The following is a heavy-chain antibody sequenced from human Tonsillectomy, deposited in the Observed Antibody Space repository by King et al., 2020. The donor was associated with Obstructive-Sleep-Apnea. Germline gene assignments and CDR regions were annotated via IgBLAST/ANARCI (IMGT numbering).Heavy chain of an antibody. CDR2: VHNNGTT. D-gene: IGHD6-19*01. CDR3: ARGAGWYDY. CDR1: GVSILSYF. J-gene: IGHJ4*02. Sequence: QLQESGPGLVRPSETLFLTCSVSGVSILSYFWSGLRLPPGKGLEWMGWVHNNGTTNYNPSLRRRVAMSVDASKSQFSLRWVSMTTADTATYYCARGAGWYDYWGQGALVSVSS. V-gene: IGHV4-59*01.